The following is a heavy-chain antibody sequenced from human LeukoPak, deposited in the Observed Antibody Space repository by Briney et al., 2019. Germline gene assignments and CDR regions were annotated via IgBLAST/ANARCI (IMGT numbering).Heavy chain of an antibody. Sequence: DSVKVSCKASGPSFNAYYMHWVRQAPGQGLEWMGWINPNSGGTNYAQKFQGRVTMTRDTSISTAYMELSRLRSDDTAVYYCAKESGYDFISWFDPWGQGTLVTVSS. D-gene: IGHD5-12*01. CDR3: AKESGYDFISWFDP. CDR2: INPNSGGT. CDR1: GPSFNAYY. V-gene: IGHV1-2*02. J-gene: IGHJ5*02.